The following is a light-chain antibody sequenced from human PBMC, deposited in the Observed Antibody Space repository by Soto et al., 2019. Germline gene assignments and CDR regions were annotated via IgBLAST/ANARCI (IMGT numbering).Light chain of an antibody. J-gene: IGKJ4*01. CDR1: QSVLYSSKNKNY. Sequence: DIVMTQSPDSLAVSLGERATINCKSSQSVLYSSKNKNYLDWYQQKPGQPPKLLIYWASTRDSGVPDRFSGSGSRKDFTLTISSLQAGDAADYYCQQYYTTPPTFGGGTKVEIK. V-gene: IGKV4-1*01. CDR3: QQYYTTPPT. CDR2: WAS.